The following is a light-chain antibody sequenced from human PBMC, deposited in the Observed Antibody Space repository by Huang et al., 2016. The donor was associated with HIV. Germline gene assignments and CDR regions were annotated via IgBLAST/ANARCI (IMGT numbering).Light chain of an antibody. J-gene: IGKJ5*01. V-gene: IGKV3-11*01. Sequence: EIVLTQSPDTLSLSLGERATLSCRASQHVNTYLGCYKQKPGQAPRLLIYDASNRATGIPAMFSSSGSRTDFTLTISSLVPEDFAVYYCQQRSNSITFGQGTRLEI. CDR2: DAS. CDR1: QHVNTY. CDR3: QQRSNSIT.